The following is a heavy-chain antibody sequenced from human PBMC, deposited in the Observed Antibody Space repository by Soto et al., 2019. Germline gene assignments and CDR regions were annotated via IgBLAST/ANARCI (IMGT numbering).Heavy chain of an antibody. CDR2: ISDSGST. J-gene: IGHJ6*02. Sequence: PSETLSLTCTVSGGSIDYYYWSWIRQPPGKGLEWLGYISDSGSTRYNPSLRSRVTISVDTSKNQFSLKLNSVTAADTAVYYCARHSTAWFPYYGIDVWGQGTTVTVSS. V-gene: IGHV4-59*01. D-gene: IGHD3-10*01. CDR3: ARHSTAWFPYYGIDV. CDR1: GGSIDYYY.